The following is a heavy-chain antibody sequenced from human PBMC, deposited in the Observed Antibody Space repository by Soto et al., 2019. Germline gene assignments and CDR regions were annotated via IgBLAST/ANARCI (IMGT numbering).Heavy chain of an antibody. V-gene: IGHV3-15*07. D-gene: IGHD3-22*01. Sequence: EVQLVESGGGLVKPGGSLRLSCAASGFTFSNAWMNWVRQAPGKGLEWVGRIKSKTDGGTTDYAAPVKGRFTISRDDSKNTLYLQMTSLTTEDTAVEYCTTDYYDSSGYYSWHYWGQGTLVTVSS. J-gene: IGHJ4*02. CDR2: IKSKTDGGTT. CDR1: GFTFSNAW. CDR3: TTDYYDSSGYYSWHY.